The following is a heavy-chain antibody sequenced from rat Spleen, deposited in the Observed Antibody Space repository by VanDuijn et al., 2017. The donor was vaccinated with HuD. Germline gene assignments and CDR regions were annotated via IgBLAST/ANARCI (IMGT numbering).Heavy chain of an antibody. CDR3: ARSDGVHYYLPFAD. CDR1: GHSITSSYR. D-gene: IGHD1-12*02. V-gene: IGHV3-3*01. Sequence: EVQLQESGPGLVKPSQSLSLTCSVTGHSITSSYRWNWIRKLPGNKLEWMGYINSAGTTNYNPSLKSRISITRDTSKNQFVVQVNSITAEDTATYYCARSDGVHYYLPFADWGQGTLVTVSS. J-gene: IGHJ3*01. CDR2: INSAGTT.